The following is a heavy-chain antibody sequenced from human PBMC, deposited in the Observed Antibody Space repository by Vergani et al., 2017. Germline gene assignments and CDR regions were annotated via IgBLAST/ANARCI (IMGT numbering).Heavy chain of an antibody. CDR1: NDSVSNTFY. V-gene: IGHV4-38-2*02. CDR3: ARELSYYYGSGSDDYNPYYYEGMDV. J-gene: IGHJ6*02. D-gene: IGHD3-10*01. CDR2: IYRTGRT. Sequence: QVQLQESGPGLVKPSETLSLTCTVSNDSVSNTFYYWDWIRQPPGKGLEWIGSIYRTGRTHFNPSLKSRVTILVDRSKSQLSLKLTSVTAGDTAVYFCARELSYYYGSGSDDYNPYYYEGMDVWGPGTTVTVSS.